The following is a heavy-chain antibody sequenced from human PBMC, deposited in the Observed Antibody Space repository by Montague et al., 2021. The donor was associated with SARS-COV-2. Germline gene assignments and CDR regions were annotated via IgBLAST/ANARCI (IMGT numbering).Heavy chain of an antibody. Sequence: PALVKPTQTLTLTCTVSGFSLTTRLGVTWVRQPPGKALEWLGHIFLNGEQSVSTSLKTRLTVSSDTSTSQVVLSMTNVVPADTATSYCAQNRTDPPLLYLGVRDYYFDFWGQGILVSVSS. CDR1: GFSLTTRLG. V-gene: IGHV2-26*01. D-gene: IGHD3-16*02. CDR3: AQNRTDPPLLYLGVRDYYFDF. J-gene: IGHJ4*02. CDR2: IFLNGEQ.